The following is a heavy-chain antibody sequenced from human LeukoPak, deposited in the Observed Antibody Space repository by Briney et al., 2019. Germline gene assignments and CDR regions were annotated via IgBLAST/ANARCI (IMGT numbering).Heavy chain of an antibody. V-gene: IGHV3-23*01. CDR1: GFTFSTSG. D-gene: IGHD3-10*01. J-gene: IGHJ4*02. CDR2: ITGSGGST. CDR3: ARDGSGRVPEMSAPDY. Sequence: PGGSLRLSCAASGFTFSTSGMSWVRQAPGKGLEWVSTITGSGGSTYYADSVKGRFTISRDNAKNSLYLQMNSLRAEDTAVYYCARDGSGRVPEMSAPDYWGQGTLVTVSS.